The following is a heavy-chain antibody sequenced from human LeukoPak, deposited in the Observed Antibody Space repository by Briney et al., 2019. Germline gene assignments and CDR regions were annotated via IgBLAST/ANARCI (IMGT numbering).Heavy chain of an antibody. V-gene: IGHV1-2*02. CDR2: INPNSGGT. CDR3: ARARCGSGSWDCAFDI. J-gene: IGHJ3*02. Sequence: ASVKVSCKASGYTFTGYYMHWVRQAPGQGLEWMGWINPNSGGTNYAQKFQGRVTMTRDTSISTAYMELSSLRSEDTAVYYCARARCGSGSWDCAFDIWGQGTMVTVSS. CDR1: GYTFTGYY. D-gene: IGHD3-22*01.